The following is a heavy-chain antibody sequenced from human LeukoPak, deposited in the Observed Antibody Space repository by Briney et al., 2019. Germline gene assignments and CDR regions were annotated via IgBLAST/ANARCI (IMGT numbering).Heavy chain of an antibody. V-gene: IGHV3-48*04. CDR3: ARDFAAAAIPQYYYYMDV. CDR1: GFTFSSYS. J-gene: IGHJ6*03. CDR2: ISTAGNTM. Sequence: GGSLRLSCAASGFTFSSYSMNWVRQAPGKGPEWVSSISTAGNTMYYADSVKGRFTISRDNAKNSLYLQMNSLRAEDTAVYYCARDFAAAAIPQYYYYMDVWGKGTTVTISS. D-gene: IGHD6-13*01.